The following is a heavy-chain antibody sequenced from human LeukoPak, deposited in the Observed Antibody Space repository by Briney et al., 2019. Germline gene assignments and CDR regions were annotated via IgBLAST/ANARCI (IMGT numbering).Heavy chain of an antibody. CDR3: TTNIVGATYYFDY. CDR2: IRSKTDGGTT. CDR1: GFTFTNAW. J-gene: IGHJ4*02. D-gene: IGHD1-26*01. Sequence: PGGSLRLSCAASGFTFTNAWMSWVRQAPGKGLAWVGRIRSKTDGGTTDYAAPVRGRFTISRDDSKNTLYLQMNSLKTEDTAVYYCTTNIVGATYYFDYWGQGTLVTVSS. V-gene: IGHV3-15*01.